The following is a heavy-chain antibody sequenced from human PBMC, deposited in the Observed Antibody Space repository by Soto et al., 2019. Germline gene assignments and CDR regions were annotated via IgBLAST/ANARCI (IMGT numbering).Heavy chain of an antibody. D-gene: IGHD6-19*01. CDR2: IYYSGST. CDR3: ARHAGSGWPKAGWFDP. J-gene: IGHJ5*02. CDR1: GGSISSSSYY. Sequence: SETLSLTCTVSGGSISSSSYYWGWIRQPPGKGLEWIGSIYYSGSTYYNPSLKSRVTISVDTSKNQFSLKLSSVTAADTAVYYCARHAGSGWPKAGWFDPWGQGTLVAVSS. V-gene: IGHV4-39*01.